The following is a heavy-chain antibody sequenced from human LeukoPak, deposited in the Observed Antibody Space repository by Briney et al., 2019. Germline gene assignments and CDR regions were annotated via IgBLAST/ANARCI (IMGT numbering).Heavy chain of an antibody. J-gene: IGHJ5*02. CDR2: IIPIFGTA. V-gene: IGHV1-69*05. CDR1: GGTFSSYA. CDR3: ARAVRFLEGWGGSWFDP. Sequence: SVKVSCKASGGTFSSYAISWVRQAPGQGLEWMGGIIPIFGTANYAQKFQGRVTITTDESTSTAYMELSSLRSEDTAVYYCARAVRFLEGWGGSWFDPWGQETLVTVSS. D-gene: IGHD3-3*01.